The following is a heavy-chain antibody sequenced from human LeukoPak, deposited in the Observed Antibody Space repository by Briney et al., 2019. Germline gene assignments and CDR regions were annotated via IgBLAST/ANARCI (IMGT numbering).Heavy chain of an antibody. J-gene: IGHJ4*02. CDR3: ARGTDIVVVPASHTYYFDY. Sequence: SETLSLTCTVSGGSISSYYWSWIRQPPGKGLEWIGYIYYSGSTNYNPSLKSRVTISVDTSKNQFSLKLSSVTAADTAVYYCARGTDIVVVPASHTYYFDYWGQGTLVTVSS. D-gene: IGHD2-2*01. CDR1: GGSISSYY. V-gene: IGHV4-59*12. CDR2: IYYSGST.